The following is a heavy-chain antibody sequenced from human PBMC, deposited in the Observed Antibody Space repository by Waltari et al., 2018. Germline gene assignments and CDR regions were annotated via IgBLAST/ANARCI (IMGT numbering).Heavy chain of an antibody. V-gene: IGHV1-2*02. J-gene: IGHJ4*02. Sequence: QVQLVQSGAEVKKPGASVKVSCKASGYTFTGYYMHWVRQAPGQGLEWMGWINPNSGGTNDAQKFHGRVTMTRDTSISTAYMELSRLRSDDTAVYYCARGDTAEDVYFDYWGQGTLVTVSS. CDR1: GYTFTGYY. CDR2: INPNSGGT. CDR3: ARGDTAEDVYFDY. D-gene: IGHD5-18*01.